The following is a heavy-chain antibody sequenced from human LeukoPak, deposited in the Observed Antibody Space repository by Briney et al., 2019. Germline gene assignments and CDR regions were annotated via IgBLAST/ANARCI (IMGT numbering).Heavy chain of an antibody. V-gene: IGHV1-46*01. CDR1: GYTFTSYY. Sequence: ASVKVSCKASGYTFTSYYMHWVRQAPGQGLEWMGIINPSGGSTSYAQKFQGRVTMTRDTSTSTVYMELSSLRSEDTAVYYCARVGGYSYGSRHYAFDIWGQGTMVTVSS. J-gene: IGHJ3*02. CDR2: INPSGGST. CDR3: ARVGGYSYGSRHYAFDI. D-gene: IGHD5-18*01.